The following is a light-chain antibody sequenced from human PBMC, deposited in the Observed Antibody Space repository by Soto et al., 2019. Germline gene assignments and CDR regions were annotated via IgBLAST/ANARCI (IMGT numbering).Light chain of an antibody. J-gene: IGKJ5*01. CDR2: GAS. CDR1: QSVSSN. CDR3: QQYGSSPLIT. Sequence: IVMTQSPATLSVSPGERATLSCRASQSVSSNLAWYQQKPGQAPRLLIYGASSRATGIPDRFSGSGSGTDFTLTISRLEPEDFAVYYCQQYGSSPLITFGQGTRLEIK. V-gene: IGKV3-20*01.